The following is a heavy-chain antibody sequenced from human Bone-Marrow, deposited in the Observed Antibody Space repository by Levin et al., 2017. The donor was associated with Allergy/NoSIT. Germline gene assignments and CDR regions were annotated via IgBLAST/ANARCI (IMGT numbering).Heavy chain of an antibody. Sequence: PVASVKVSCKASGYTFTGYYLHWVRQAPGQGLEWMGWINPNSGDTNSAQKFQGRVTMTRDTSITTAYMELSRLTSDDTAVYYCARERSITIFGVVPTKTFDYWGQGTLVTVSS. J-gene: IGHJ4*02. CDR1: GYTFTGYY. CDR3: ARERSITIFGVVPTKTFDY. V-gene: IGHV1-2*02. CDR2: INPNSGDT. D-gene: IGHD3-3*01.